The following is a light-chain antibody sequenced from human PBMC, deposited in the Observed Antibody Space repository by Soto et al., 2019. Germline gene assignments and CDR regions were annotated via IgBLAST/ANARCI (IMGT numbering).Light chain of an antibody. Sequence: QSALTQPPSASGSPGQSVTISCTGTSSDVGGYNYVSWYHQHPGKAPKLMIYEVSKRPSGVPDRFSGSQSGNTASLTVSGLQAEDEADYYCSPYAGSNNYVFGTGTKLTVL. CDR1: SSDVGGYNY. CDR2: EVS. J-gene: IGLJ1*01. CDR3: SPYAGSNNYV. V-gene: IGLV2-8*01.